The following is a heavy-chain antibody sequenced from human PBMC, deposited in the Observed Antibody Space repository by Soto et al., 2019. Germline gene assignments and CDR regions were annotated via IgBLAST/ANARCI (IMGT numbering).Heavy chain of an antibody. CDR2: IYPGDSDT. CDR3: ARPVVHRSGYHDAFDI. CDR1: GYNFTNYW. Sequence: PGESLKISCKGSGYNFTNYWVGWVRQMPGKGLEWMGIIYPGDSDTRYSPSFQGQVTISADKSISTAYLRWSSLKASDTAMYYCARPVVHRSGYHDAFDIWGQGTMVTVSS. J-gene: IGHJ3*02. D-gene: IGHD3-22*01. V-gene: IGHV5-51*01.